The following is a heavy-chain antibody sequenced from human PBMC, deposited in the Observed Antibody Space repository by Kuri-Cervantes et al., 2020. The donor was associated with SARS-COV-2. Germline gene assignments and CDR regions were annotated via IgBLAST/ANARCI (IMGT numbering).Heavy chain of an antibody. Sequence: GGSLRLSCAASGFTFSDYYMSWIRQAPGKGLEWVSYISSSSSYTNYADSVKGRFTISRDNAKNSLYLQMNSLRAEDTAVYYCASDAYDFWSGYSIALFDYFDYWGQGTLVTVSS. V-gene: IGHV3-11*06. J-gene: IGHJ4*02. CDR1: GFTFSDYY. CDR3: ASDAYDFWSGYSIALFDYFDY. CDR2: ISSSSSYT. D-gene: IGHD3-3*01.